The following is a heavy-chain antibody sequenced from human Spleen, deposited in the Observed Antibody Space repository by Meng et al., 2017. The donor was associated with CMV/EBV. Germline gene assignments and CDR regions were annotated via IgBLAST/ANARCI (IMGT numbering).Heavy chain of an antibody. CDR3: AKDLGTAMVSPNWFDP. J-gene: IGHJ5*02. CDR1: GFTVSSHF. Sequence: GESLKISCAASGFTVSSHFMSWFRQAPGKGLEWVSAISGSGGGTYYADSVKGRFTISRDNSKNTLYLQMNSLRAEDTAVYYCAKDLGTAMVSPNWFDPWGQGTLVTVSS. D-gene: IGHD5-18*01. CDR2: ISGSGGGT. V-gene: IGHV3-23*01.